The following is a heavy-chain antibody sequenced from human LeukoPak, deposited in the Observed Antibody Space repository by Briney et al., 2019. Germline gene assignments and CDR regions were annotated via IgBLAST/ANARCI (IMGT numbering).Heavy chain of an antibody. CDR1: GFSFSSHI. Sequence: PGGSLRLSCAASGFSFSSHIMNWVRQAPGKGLEWVSSISSNSNDIYDADSVKGRFTISRDNAKNSLYLQMNSLRAEDTAVYYCARDSGSYRGRWFDPWGQGTLVTVSS. CDR3: ARDSGSYRGRWFDP. D-gene: IGHD1-26*01. J-gene: IGHJ5*02. CDR2: ISSNSNDI. V-gene: IGHV3-21*01.